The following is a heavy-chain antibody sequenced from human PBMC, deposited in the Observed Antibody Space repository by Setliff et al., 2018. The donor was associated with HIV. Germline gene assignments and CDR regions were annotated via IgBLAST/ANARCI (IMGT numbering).Heavy chain of an antibody. V-gene: IGHV3-74*01. CDR1: GFTFSNYW. Sequence: GGSLRLSCVASGFTFSNYWMHWVRQAPGKGLVWVSRINTDGSSISHADSVKGRFTISRDNAKNTLFLQMNSLGAEDTAVYYCASSNVVVVTASVSDAFDIWGQGTMVTGSS. CDR3: ASSNVVVVTASVSDAFDI. D-gene: IGHD2-21*02. CDR2: INTDGSSI. J-gene: IGHJ3*02.